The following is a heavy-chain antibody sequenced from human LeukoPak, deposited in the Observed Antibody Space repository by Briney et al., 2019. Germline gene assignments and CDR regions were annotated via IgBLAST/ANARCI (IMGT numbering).Heavy chain of an antibody. Sequence: PLASVKVSCKASGYTFTGYYLHWVRQAPGQGLEWMGWINPNSGGTKFAQTFQGRVTMTRDTSITTAYMELRSLKSDDTAVYYCAREDVNTEVYYYYGMDVWGQGTTVTAS. CDR3: AREDVNTEVYYYYGMDV. V-gene: IGHV1-2*02. D-gene: IGHD3-16*01. J-gene: IGHJ6*02. CDR2: INPNSGGT. CDR1: GYTFTGYY.